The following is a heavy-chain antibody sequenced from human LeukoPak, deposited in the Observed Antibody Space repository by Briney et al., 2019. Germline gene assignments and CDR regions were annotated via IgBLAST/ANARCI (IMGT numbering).Heavy chain of an antibody. CDR3: ARSASAGIAVAY. CDR2: INPSGGST. V-gene: IGHV1-46*01. CDR1: GYTFTSYY. J-gene: IGHJ4*02. D-gene: IGHD6-19*01. Sequence: ASVKVSCEASGYTFTSYYMHWVRQAPGQGLEWMGIINPSGGSTSYAQKFQGRVTMTRDMSTSTVYMELSSLRSEDTAVYYCARSASAGIAVAYWGQGTLVPVSS.